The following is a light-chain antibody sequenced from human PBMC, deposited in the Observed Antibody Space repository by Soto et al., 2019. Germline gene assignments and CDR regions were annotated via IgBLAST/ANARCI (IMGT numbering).Light chain of an antibody. J-gene: IGKJ1*01. V-gene: IGKV1-27*01. CDR1: HDISNY. CDR2: FAS. CDR3: QKYDKAPWT. Sequence: DIQMTQSPSSLSASVGDRVTITCRASHDISNYLVWYQQKPGKAPSLLIYFASTLQSGVPSRFSGSGSGTDFALTINGLQPDDVATYYCQKYDKAPWTFGQGTKVEI.